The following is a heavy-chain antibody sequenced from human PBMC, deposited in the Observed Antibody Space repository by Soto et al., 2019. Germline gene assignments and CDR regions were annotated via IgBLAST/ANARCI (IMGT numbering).Heavy chain of an antibody. CDR1: GFTFSGSA. CDR3: TRHVNLDYGDSYIDY. CDR2: IRSKANNYAT. V-gene: IGHV3-73*01. J-gene: IGHJ4*02. Sequence: GGSLRLSCAASGFTFSGSAMHWVRQASGKGLEWVGRIRSKANNYATGYAASVKGRFTISRDDSKNTAYLQMNSLKTEDTAVYYCTRHVNLDYGDSYIDYWGQGTLVTVSS. D-gene: IGHD4-17*01.